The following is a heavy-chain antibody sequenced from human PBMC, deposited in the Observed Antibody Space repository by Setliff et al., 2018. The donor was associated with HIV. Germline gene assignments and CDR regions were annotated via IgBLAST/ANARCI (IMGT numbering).Heavy chain of an antibody. CDR3: AKDLDSSGPDGFDI. J-gene: IGHJ3*02. D-gene: IGHD3-22*01. CDR1: GFPLYTYD. CDR2: ISHGGATK. V-gene: IGHV3-48*03. Sequence: PGGSLRLSCEASGFPLYTYDMNWVRQAPGKALEWISFISHGGATKYYADSVKGRFTISRDNAKNSLYLRMNSLRAEDTACYYCAKDLDSSGPDGFDIWGQGTMVTVSS.